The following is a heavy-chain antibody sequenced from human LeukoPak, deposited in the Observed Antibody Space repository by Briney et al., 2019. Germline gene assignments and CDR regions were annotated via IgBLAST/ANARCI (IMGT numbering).Heavy chain of an antibody. D-gene: IGHD2-15*01. CDR1: GGSISSSSYY. V-gene: IGHV4-39*01. J-gene: IGHJ5*02. CDR2: IYYSGST. Sequence: SETLSLTCTVSGGSISSSSYYWGWIRQPPGKGLEWIGSIYYSGSTYYNPSLKSRVTISVDTSKNQFSLKLSSVTAADTAVYYCARHMGYCSGGSCYKPNWFDPWGQGTLVTVSS. CDR3: ARHMGYCSGGSCYKPNWFDP.